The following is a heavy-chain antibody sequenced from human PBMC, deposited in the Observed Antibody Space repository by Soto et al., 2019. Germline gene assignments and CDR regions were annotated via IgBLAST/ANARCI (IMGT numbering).Heavy chain of an antibody. CDR1: GFSLSNARMG. CDR2: IFSNDEK. CDR3: ARITKYSSSAEDYYYGMDV. V-gene: IGHV2-26*01. J-gene: IGHJ6*02. Sequence: GSGPTLVNPTETLTLTCTVSGFSLSNARMGVSWIRQPPGKALEWLAHIFSNDEKSYSTSLKSRLTISKDTSKSQVVLTMTNMYPVDTATYYCARITKYSSSAEDYYYGMDVWGQGTTVTVSS. D-gene: IGHD6-6*01.